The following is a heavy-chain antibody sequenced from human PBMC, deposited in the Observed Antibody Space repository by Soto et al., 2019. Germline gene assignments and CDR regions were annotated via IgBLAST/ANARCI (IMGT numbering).Heavy chain of an antibody. J-gene: IGHJ6*02. D-gene: IGHD3-3*01. CDR1: GFTFSSYS. Sequence: GGSLRLSCAASGFTFSSYSMNWVRQAPGKGLEWVSSISSSSSYIYYADSVKGRFTISRDNAKNSLYLQMNSLRAEDTAVYYCARDKWSLGYGMDVWGQGTTVTVSS. CDR2: ISSSSSYI. CDR3: ARDKWSLGYGMDV. V-gene: IGHV3-21*01.